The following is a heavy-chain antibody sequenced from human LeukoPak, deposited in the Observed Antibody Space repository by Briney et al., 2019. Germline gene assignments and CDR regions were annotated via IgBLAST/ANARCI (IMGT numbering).Heavy chain of an antibody. CDR2: INSDRSST. Sequence: GGSLRLSCVASGFTFSSYAMTWVRQAPGKGLEWVSRINSDRSSTSYADSVKGRFTISRDNAKNTLYLQMNSLRAEDTAVYYCARNRAAVFDYWGQGTLVTVSS. CDR3: ARNRAAVFDY. D-gene: IGHD6-13*01. V-gene: IGHV3-74*01. J-gene: IGHJ4*02. CDR1: GFTFSSYA.